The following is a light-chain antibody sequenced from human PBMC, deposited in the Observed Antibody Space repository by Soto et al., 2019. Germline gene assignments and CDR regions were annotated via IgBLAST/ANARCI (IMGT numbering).Light chain of an antibody. Sequence: QSALTQPASVSGSPGQSIAISCTGTSSDIGAYAYVSWYQQHPGKIPKLIVFDVNYRPSGVSSRFSGSKSGNTASLTISGLQAEDEADYYCGSYTRSNSVIFGGGTTLTVL. CDR1: SSDIGAYAY. J-gene: IGLJ2*01. V-gene: IGLV2-14*03. CDR2: DVN. CDR3: GSYTRSNSVI.